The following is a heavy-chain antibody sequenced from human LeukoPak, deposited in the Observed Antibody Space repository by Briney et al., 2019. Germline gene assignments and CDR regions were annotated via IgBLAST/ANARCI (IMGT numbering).Heavy chain of an antibody. D-gene: IGHD6-13*01. CDR2: IKQDGSEK. V-gene: IGHV3-7*01. Sequence: GGSLRLSCAASGFTFSSYWMSWVRQAPGKGPEWVANIKQDGSEKYYVDSVKGRFTISRDNAKNSLYLQMNSLRAEDTAVYYCARSRRVYYFDYWGQGTLVTVSS. CDR3: ARSRRVYYFDY. J-gene: IGHJ4*02. CDR1: GFTFSSYW.